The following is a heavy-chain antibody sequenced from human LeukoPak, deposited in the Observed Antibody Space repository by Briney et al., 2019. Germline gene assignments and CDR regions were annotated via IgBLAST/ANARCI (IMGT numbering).Heavy chain of an antibody. J-gene: IGHJ4*02. V-gene: IGHV4-59*01. CDR3: ARGLAYWGPPHFDY. CDR1: GGSISSYY. CDR2: IYYSGGT. Sequence: SETLSLTCTVSGGSISSYYWSWIRQPPGKGLEWIGYIYYSGGTNYNPSLKSRVTISVDTSKNQFSLKLSSVTAADTAVYYCARGLAYWGPPHFDYWGQGTLVTVSS. D-gene: IGHD2-8*02.